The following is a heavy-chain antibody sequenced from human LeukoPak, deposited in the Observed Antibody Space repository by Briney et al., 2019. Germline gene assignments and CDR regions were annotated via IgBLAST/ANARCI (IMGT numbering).Heavy chain of an antibody. J-gene: IGHJ4*02. Sequence: SETLSLTCTVSGGSISSSSYYWGWIRQPPGKGLEWIGSIYYSGSTYYNPSLKCRVTISVDTSKNQFSLKLSSVTAADTAVYYCARAYLRSLDYWGQGTLVTVSS. CDR1: GGSISSSSYY. D-gene: IGHD3-3*01. V-gene: IGHV4-39*01. CDR2: IYYSGST. CDR3: ARAYLRSLDY.